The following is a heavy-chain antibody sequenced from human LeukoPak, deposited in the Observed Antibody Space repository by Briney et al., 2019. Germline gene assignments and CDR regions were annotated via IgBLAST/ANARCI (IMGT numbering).Heavy chain of an antibody. CDR1: GGSVSSGSYY. CDR2: ISYSGST. D-gene: IGHD3-9*01. CDR3: ARGPSYDISLTDY. Sequence: SETPSLTCTVSGGSVSSGSYYWSWIRQPPGKGLEWIGYISYSGSTDYNPSLKSRVTISVDTSKNHFSLKLSSVSAADTAVYYCARGPSYDISLTDYWGQGTLVTVSS. V-gene: IGHV4-61*03. J-gene: IGHJ4*02.